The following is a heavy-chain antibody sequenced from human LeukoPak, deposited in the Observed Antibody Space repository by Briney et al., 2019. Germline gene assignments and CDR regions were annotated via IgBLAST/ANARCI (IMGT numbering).Heavy chain of an antibody. D-gene: IGHD5-18*01. Sequence: GGSLRLSCAASGFTFSDYYMSWVRQAPGKGLEWVSAISGSGGSTYYADSVKGRFTISRDNSKNTLYLQMNSLRAEDTAVYYCAKVHAMVPYYWGQGTLVTVSS. J-gene: IGHJ4*02. CDR3: AKVHAMVPYY. V-gene: IGHV3-23*01. CDR2: ISGSGGST. CDR1: GFTFSDYY.